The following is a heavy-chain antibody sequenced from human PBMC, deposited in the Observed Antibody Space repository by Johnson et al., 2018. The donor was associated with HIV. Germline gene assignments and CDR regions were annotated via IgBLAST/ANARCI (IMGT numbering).Heavy chain of an antibody. D-gene: IGHD5/OR15-5a*01. V-gene: IGHV3-30*02. Sequence: VQLVESGGGVVQPGGSLRLSCAASGFTFSSYGMHWVRQAPGKGLEWVAFIRYDGGSKYYADSVKGRFTVSRDNSKNTLYLQMNSLRAEDTAVYYCTKDLYDSWVDVFDIWGQGTMVTVSS. CDR1: GFTFSSYG. J-gene: IGHJ3*02. CDR3: TKDLYDSWVDVFDI. CDR2: IRYDGGSK.